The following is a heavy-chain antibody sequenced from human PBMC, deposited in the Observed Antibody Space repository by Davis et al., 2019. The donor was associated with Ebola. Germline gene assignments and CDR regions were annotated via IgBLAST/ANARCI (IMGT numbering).Heavy chain of an antibody. D-gene: IGHD1-14*01. CDR2: IDTDGSTT. Sequence: PGGSLRLSCVGSEFTFRSYWFHWVRQAPGKGLEWVSRIDTDGSTTNYADSVRGRFTISRDNAKNTLYLQMNSLRAEDTAVYYCGRVIFFPGIGMDVWGQGTTVTVSS. CDR3: GRVIFFPGIGMDV. V-gene: IGHV3-74*01. J-gene: IGHJ6*02. CDR1: EFTFRSYW.